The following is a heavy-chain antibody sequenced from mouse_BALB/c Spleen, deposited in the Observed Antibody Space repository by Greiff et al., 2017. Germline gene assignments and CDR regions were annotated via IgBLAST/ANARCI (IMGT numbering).Heavy chain of an antibody. V-gene: IGHV1S56*01. D-gene: IGHD2-1*01. CDR3: AREKDGNLFAY. CDR1: GYTFTSYY. J-gene: IGHJ3*01. CDR2: IYPGDGST. Sequence: VQLQQSGPELVKPGASVKMSCKASGYTFTSYYIHWVKQRPGQGLEWIGWIYPGDGSTKYNEKFKGKTTLTVDKSSSTAYMQLSSLTSEDSAVYYCAREKDGNLFAYWGQGTLVTVSA.